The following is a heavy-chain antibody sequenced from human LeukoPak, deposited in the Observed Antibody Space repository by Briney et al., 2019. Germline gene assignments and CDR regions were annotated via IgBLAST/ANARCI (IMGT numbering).Heavy chain of an antibody. D-gene: IGHD1-26*01. CDR2: IIPIFGTA. CDR3: ARDRLWEGGYFDY. Sequence: ASVKVSCKASGGTFSSYAISWVRQAPGQGLEWMGGIIPIFGTANYAQKFQGRVTITTDESTSTAYMELSSLRSEDTAVYYCARDRLWEGGYFDYWGQGTLVTVSS. CDR1: GGTFSSYA. J-gene: IGHJ4*02. V-gene: IGHV1-69*05.